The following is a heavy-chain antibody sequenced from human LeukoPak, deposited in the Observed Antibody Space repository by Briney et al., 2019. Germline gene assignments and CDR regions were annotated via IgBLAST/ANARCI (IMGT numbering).Heavy chain of an antibody. CDR2: IYSTGST. V-gene: IGHV4-4*07. Sequence: SETLSLTCSVSGGPISGHYWSWVRQPAGKGLEDLGRIYSTGSTHYNPSLESRVTMSVDTSKNQFSLRLSSVTAADTAVYYCARGTTEYIYYFEHWGQGTLVTVSS. J-gene: IGHJ4*02. D-gene: IGHD4-17*01. CDR3: ARGTTEYIYYFEH. CDR1: GGPISGHY.